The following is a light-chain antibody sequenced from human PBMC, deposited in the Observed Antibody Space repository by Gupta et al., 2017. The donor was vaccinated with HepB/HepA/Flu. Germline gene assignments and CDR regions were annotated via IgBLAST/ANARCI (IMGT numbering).Light chain of an antibody. V-gene: IGKV1-5*03. CDR1: QSISSW. CDR3: QQDNSYLWT. CDR2: KAS. J-gene: IGKJ1*01. Sequence: DIQMTQSPSTLSASVGDRVTITCRASQSISSWLAWYQQKPGKTPKLLIYKASSLESGVSSRFSGSGSGTEFTLTISSLQPDDFATYYCQQDNSYLWTFGQGTXVEIK.